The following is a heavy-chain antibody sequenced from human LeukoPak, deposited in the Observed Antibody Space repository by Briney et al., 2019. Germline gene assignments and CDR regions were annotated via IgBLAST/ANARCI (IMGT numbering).Heavy chain of an antibody. D-gene: IGHD3-22*01. Sequence: GASVKVSCKASGGTFSSYAISWVRQAPGQGLEWMGGIIPIFGTVNYAQKFQGRVTITTDESTSTAYMELSSLRSEDTAVYYCAYLDSFPPLFDYWGQGTLVTVSS. V-gene: IGHV1-69*05. J-gene: IGHJ4*02. CDR3: AYLDSFPPLFDY. CDR1: GGTFSSYA. CDR2: IIPIFGTV.